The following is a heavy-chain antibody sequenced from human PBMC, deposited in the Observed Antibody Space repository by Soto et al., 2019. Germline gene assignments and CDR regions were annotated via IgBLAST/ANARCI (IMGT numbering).Heavy chain of an antibody. J-gene: IGHJ4*02. CDR2: ISGSGGST. V-gene: IGHV3-23*01. Sequence: GGSLRLSCAASGFTFSSYAMSWVRQAPGKGLEWVSAISGSGGSTYYADSVKGRFTISRDNSKNTLYLQMNSLRAEDTAVYYCAKQDYDILTGYSANFDYWGQGTLVTVSS. D-gene: IGHD3-9*01. CDR3: AKQDYDILTGYSANFDY. CDR1: GFTFSSYA.